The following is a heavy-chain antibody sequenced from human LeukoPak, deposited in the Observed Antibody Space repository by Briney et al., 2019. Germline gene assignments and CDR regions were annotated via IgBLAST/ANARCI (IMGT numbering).Heavy chain of an antibody. Sequence: SVKVSCKASGGTFSSYAISWVRQAPGQGLEWMGGIIPIFDTANYAQKFQGRVTITADESTSTAYMELSSLRSEDTAVYYCARRIHYDFWSGYYFDYWGQGTLVTVSS. CDR3: ARRIHYDFWSGYYFDY. J-gene: IGHJ4*02. CDR1: GGTFSSYA. CDR2: IIPIFDTA. D-gene: IGHD3-3*01. V-gene: IGHV1-69*13.